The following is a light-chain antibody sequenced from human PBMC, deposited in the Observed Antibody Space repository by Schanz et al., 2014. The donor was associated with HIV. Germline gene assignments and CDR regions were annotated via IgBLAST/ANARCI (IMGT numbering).Light chain of an antibody. V-gene: IGKV3-11*01. Sequence: EIVMTQSPATLSVSPGERATLSCRASQSVSSNLAWHQQKPGQAPRLLIYGASTRATGIPARFTGSGSGTDFTLTISSLEPEDFAVYFCQQRSNWPLLTFGGGTKVEIK. CDR3: QQRSNWPLLT. CDR2: GAS. CDR1: QSVSSN. J-gene: IGKJ4*01.